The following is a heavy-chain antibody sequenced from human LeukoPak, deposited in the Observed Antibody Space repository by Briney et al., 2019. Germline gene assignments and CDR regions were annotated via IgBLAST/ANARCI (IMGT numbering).Heavy chain of an antibody. D-gene: IGHD6-19*01. J-gene: IGHJ4*02. CDR3: ARDLAIAVAAHFDY. V-gene: IGHV3-30*04. CDR2: ISYDGSNK. Sequence: GGSLRLSCAASGFTFSSYAMHWVRQATGKGLEWVAVISYDGSNKYYADSVKGRFTISRDNSKNTLYLQMNSLRAEDTAVYYCARDLAIAVAAHFDYWGQGTLVTVSS. CDR1: GFTFSSYA.